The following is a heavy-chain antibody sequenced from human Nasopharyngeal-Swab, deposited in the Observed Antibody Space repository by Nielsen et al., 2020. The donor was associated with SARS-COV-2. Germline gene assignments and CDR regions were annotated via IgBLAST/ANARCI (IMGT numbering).Heavy chain of an antibody. CDR1: GYTFIGYY. V-gene: IGHV1-2*06. CDR2: INPNSGGT. D-gene: IGHD6-13*01. CDR3: ARDPSIAAAGTTAHFDY. Sequence: ASLKVSCKASGYTFIGYYMHWVRQAPGQGLEWMGRINPNSGGTNYAQKFQGRVTMTRDTSISTAYMELSRLRSDDTAVYYCARDPSIAAAGTTAHFDYWGQGTLVTVSS. J-gene: IGHJ4*02.